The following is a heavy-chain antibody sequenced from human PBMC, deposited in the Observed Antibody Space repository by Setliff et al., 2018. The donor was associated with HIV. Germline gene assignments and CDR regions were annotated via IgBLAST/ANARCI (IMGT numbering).Heavy chain of an antibody. J-gene: IGHJ3*01. D-gene: IGHD1-1*01. CDR2: VIPSFATA. Sequence: SVKVSCKASGGTFKNVAISWVRQAPGQGLEWMGGVIPSFATANYAQKFQGRITITADELKSTVYMDLNSLKSEDSAVYYCANPHDGGAFDVWGQGTAVTVSS. CDR1: GGTFKNVA. CDR3: ANPHDGGAFDV. V-gene: IGHV1-69*13.